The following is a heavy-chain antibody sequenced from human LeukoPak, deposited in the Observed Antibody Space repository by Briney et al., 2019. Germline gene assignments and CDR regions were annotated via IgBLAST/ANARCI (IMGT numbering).Heavy chain of an antibody. Sequence: PSETLSLTCTVSGGSISSYYWSWIRQPPGKGLEWIGYIYYSGSTNYNPSLKSRVTISVDTSKNQFSLKLSSVTAADTAVYYCARDQYGFDPWGQGTLVTVSS. D-gene: IGHD2-8*01. J-gene: IGHJ5*02. CDR3: ARDQYGFDP. V-gene: IGHV4-59*01. CDR2: IYYSGST. CDR1: GGSISSYY.